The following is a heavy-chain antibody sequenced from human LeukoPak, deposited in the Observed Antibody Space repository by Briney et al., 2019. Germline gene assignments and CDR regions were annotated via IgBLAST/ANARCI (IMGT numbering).Heavy chain of an antibody. Sequence: GGSLRLSCAASGFTFSAYAMSWFRQTPEKGLEWVANIHDDGIVTHYVDSVKGRFTISRDNARNSVNLQLNSLRVEDTALYYCARGRGWVDHWGQGTLVTVSS. D-gene: IGHD3-16*01. CDR1: GFTFSAYA. V-gene: IGHV3-7*01. J-gene: IGHJ4*02. CDR2: IHDDGIVT. CDR3: ARGRGWVDH.